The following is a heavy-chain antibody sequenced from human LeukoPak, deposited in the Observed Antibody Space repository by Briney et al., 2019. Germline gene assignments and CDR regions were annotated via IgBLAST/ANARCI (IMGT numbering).Heavy chain of an antibody. J-gene: IGHJ4*02. CDR1: GGSISSSNW. CDR3: ARRISSGWYRPGFDY. Sequence: SETLSLTCAVSGGSISSSNWWSWVRQPPGKGLEWIGEIYHSGSTNYNPSLKSRVTISVDKSKNQFSLKLSSVTAADTAVYYCARRISSGWYRPGFDYWGQGTLVTVSS. D-gene: IGHD6-19*01. CDR2: IYHSGST. V-gene: IGHV4-4*02.